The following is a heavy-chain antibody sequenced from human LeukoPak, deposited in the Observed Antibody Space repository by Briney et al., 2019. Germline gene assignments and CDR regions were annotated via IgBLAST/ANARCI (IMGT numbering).Heavy chain of an antibody. J-gene: IGHJ3*01. CDR1: EFTFNNHD. V-gene: IGHV3-30*18. D-gene: IGHD2-15*01. Sequence: GGSLRLSCAASEFTFNNHDMHWVRQAPGKGLEWVAAISYDGRNKYYADSVKGGFTISRDNSKNTLNLQMSSLRTEDTAVFYCAKPRDIDSWAFDVWGQGTMVTVSP. CDR3: AKPRDIDSWAFDV. CDR2: ISYDGRNK.